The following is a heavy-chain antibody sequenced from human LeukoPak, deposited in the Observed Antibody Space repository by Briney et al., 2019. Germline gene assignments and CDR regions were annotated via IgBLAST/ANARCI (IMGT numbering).Heavy chain of an antibody. J-gene: IGHJ4*02. CDR3: ARDPPDIVAMINRFDY. CDR2: ISSSSSYI. CDR1: GFTFSSHS. V-gene: IGHV3-21*01. Sequence: PGGSLRLSCAASGFTFSSHSMNWVRQAPGKGLEWVSSISSSSSYIYYADSVKGRFTISRDNAKNSLYLQMNSLRAEDTAVYCCARDPPDIVAMINRFDYWGQGTLVTVSS. D-gene: IGHD5-12*01.